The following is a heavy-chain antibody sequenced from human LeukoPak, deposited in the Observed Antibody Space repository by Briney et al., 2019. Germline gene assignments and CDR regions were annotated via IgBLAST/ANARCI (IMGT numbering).Heavy chain of an antibody. CDR1: GFSFSGYG. CDR3: AKVMPPGRIRFYSYYMDV. CDR2: IRYDGSNE. D-gene: IGHD2-15*01. Sequence: PGGSLRLSCAASGFSFSGYGMHWVRQAPGKGLAWVAFIRYDGSNEYYADSVKGRFTISRDKSKNTLSLQMNGLRVEDTAVYYCAKVMPPGRIRFYSYYMDVWGKGTTVTVS. J-gene: IGHJ6*03. V-gene: IGHV3-30*02.